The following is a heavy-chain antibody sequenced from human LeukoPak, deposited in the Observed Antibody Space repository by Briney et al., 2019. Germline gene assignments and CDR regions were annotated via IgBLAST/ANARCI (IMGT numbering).Heavy chain of an antibody. CDR1: GGSFSGYY. V-gene: IGHV4-59*01. J-gene: IGHJ1*01. CDR3: ARVDGDYTGYFQH. Sequence: SETLSLTCAVYGGSFSGYYWSWIRQPPGKGLEWIGYIYYSGSTNYNPSLKSRVTISVDTSKNQFSLKLSSVTAADTAVYYCARVDGDYTGYFQHWGQGTLVTVSS. D-gene: IGHD4-17*01. CDR2: IYYSGST.